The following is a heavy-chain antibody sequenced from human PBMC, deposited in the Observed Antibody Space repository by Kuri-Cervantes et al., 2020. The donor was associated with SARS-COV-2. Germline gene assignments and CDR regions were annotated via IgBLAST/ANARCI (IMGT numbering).Heavy chain of an antibody. V-gene: IGHV3-15*07. CDR1: GFSFSNAW. Sequence: GESLKISCAASGFSFSNAWMNWVRQAPGRRLEWVGRIKSKTDGGTTDYAARVKGRIIMSREDSRNTLYLHMSSLKTEDTGVYYCTTISDYYFDYWGQGTLVTVSS. D-gene: IGHD3/OR15-3a*01. CDR3: TTISDYYFDY. CDR2: IKSKTDGGTT. J-gene: IGHJ4*02.